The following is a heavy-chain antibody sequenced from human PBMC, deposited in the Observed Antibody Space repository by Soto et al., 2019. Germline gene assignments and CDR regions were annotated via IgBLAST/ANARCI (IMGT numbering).Heavy chain of an antibody. D-gene: IGHD6-13*01. CDR1: GGSFSGYY. V-gene: IGHV4-34*01. CDR3: ARRKQLVRDGMDV. Sequence: SETLSLTCAVYGGSFSGYYWSWIRQPPGKGLEWIGEINHSGSTNYNPSLKSRVTISVDTSKNQFSLKLSSVTAADTAVYYCARRKQLVRDGMDVWGKGTTVTVSS. J-gene: IGHJ6*04. CDR2: INHSGST.